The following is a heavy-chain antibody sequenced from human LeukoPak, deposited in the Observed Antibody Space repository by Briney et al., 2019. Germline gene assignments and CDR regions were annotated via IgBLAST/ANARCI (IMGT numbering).Heavy chain of an antibody. V-gene: IGHV4-59*01. Sequence: PSETLSLTCTVSGGSISSYYWSWIRQPPGKGLEWIGYIYYSGSTNYNPSLKSRVTISVDTSKNQFSLKLSSVTAADTAVYYCARFLRGYYYYMDVWGKGTTVTVSS. CDR3: ARFLRGYYYYMDV. J-gene: IGHJ6*03. D-gene: IGHD3-16*01. CDR2: IYYSGST. CDR1: GGSISSYY.